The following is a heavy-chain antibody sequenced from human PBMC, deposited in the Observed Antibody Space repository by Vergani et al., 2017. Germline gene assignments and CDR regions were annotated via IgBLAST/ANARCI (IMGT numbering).Heavy chain of an antibody. V-gene: IGHV4-59*02. Sequence: QVKLQESGPGLVQPSETLSLTCTVSGASVNSYYWSWIRQPPGKGLEWMVFVSFRGDMLYDPSVKGRMTISLNTSSNQFSLYLTSVTAADTAVYYCARSRIYYGAESPNCWGQGTLVNLSS. J-gene: IGHJ4*02. CDR2: VSFRGDM. CDR1: GASVNSYY. D-gene: IGHD3-10*01. CDR3: ARSRIYYGAESPNC.